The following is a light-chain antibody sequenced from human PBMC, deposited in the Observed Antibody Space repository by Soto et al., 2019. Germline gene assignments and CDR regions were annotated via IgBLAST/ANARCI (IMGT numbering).Light chain of an antibody. CDR2: WAS. CDR3: HQYYSTPYT. V-gene: IGKV4-1*01. J-gene: IGKJ2*01. CDR1: QSVLYTSNNKNY. Sequence: DFVMTQSPDSLAVSLGERATINCKSSQSVLYTSNNKNYLAWYQQKPGQPPKLLIYWASTRQSGVPDRFGGSGSGTDFTLTISSLQAEDVAVYYCHQYYSTPYTFGQGTKLEIK.